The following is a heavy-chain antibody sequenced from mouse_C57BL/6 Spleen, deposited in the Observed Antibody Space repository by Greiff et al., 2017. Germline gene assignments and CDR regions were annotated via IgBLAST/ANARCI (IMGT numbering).Heavy chain of an antibody. CDR1: GYTFTDYY. J-gene: IGHJ3*01. Sequence: EVQLQQSGPELVKPGASVKISCKASGYTFTDYYMNWVKQSHGKSLEWIGDINPNNGGTSYNQKFKGKATLTVDKSSSTAYMELRSLTSEDSAVYYCASPRFAYWGQGTLVTVSA. V-gene: IGHV1-26*01. CDR2: INPNNGGT. CDR3: ASPRFAY.